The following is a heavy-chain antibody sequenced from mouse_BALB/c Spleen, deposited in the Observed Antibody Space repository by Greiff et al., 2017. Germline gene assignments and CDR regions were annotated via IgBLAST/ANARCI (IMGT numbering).Heavy chain of an antibody. Sequence: QVQLQQPGAELVKPGASVKLSCKASGYTFTSYWMHWVKQRPGQGLEWIGEINPSNGGTNYNEKFKRKATLTVDKSSSTAYMQLSSLTSEDSAVYYCTMGSPSYAMDYWGQGTSVTVSS. CDR1: GYTFTSYW. V-gene: IGHV1S16*01. CDR3: TMGSPSYAMDY. J-gene: IGHJ4*01. CDR2: INPSNGGT.